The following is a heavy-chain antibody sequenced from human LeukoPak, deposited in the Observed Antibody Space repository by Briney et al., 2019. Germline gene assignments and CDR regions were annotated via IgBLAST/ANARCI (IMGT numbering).Heavy chain of an antibody. CDR1: GGSISSYH. D-gene: IGHD6-19*01. J-gene: IGHJ6*03. CDR2: IYTSGST. CDR3: ARRFEYSSGWYYYYMDV. Sequence: SETLSLTCTVSGGSISSYHWSWIRQPPGKGLEWIGYIYTSGSTNYNPSLKSRVTISVDTSKNQFSLKLSSVTAADTAVYYCARRFEYSSGWYYYYMDVWGKGTTVTVSS. V-gene: IGHV4-4*09.